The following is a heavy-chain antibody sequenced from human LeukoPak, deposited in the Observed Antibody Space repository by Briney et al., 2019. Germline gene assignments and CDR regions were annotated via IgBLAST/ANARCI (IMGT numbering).Heavy chain of an antibody. CDR1: GGSFSGYY. CDR3: AKRPGIGRYDY. D-gene: IGHD2-15*01. Sequence: SETLSLTCAVYGGSFSGYYWSWIRQPPGKGLEWNGEINHSGSTNYNPSLKSRVTISVDTSKNQFSLKLSSVTAADTAVYYCAKRPGIGRYDYWGQGTLVTVSS. J-gene: IGHJ4*02. V-gene: IGHV4-34*01. CDR2: INHSGST.